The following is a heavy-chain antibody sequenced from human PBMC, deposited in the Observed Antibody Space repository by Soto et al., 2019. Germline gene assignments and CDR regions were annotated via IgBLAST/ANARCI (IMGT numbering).Heavy chain of an antibody. Sequence: SETLSLSCTVSGGSISSSSYYWGWIRQPPGKGLEWIGSIYYSGSTYYNPSLKSRVTISVDTSKNQFSLKLSSVTAADTAVYYCGRSRYYRSERIEPLLFDPWGQGTLVPVSS. CDR2: IYYSGST. D-gene: IGHD3-10*01. CDR3: GRSRYYRSERIEPLLFDP. V-gene: IGHV4-39*01. J-gene: IGHJ5*02. CDR1: GGSISSSSYY.